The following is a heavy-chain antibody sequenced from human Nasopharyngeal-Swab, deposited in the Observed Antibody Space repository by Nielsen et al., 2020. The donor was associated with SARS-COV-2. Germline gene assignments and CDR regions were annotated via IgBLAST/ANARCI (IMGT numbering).Heavy chain of an antibody. D-gene: IGHD1-26*01. J-gene: IGHJ6*03. CDR1: GFTFNSYS. Sequence: GGSLRLSCAGSGFTFNSYSMIWVRPVPGEGLEWVSSISGCGSYVYYADSVKGRFTISKDSAKNSLYLQMNSLRAEDTAVYFCARIAGRGSIYYYYMDVWGTGTTVTVSS. CDR3: ARIAGRGSIYYYYMDV. CDR2: ISGCGSYV. V-gene: IGHV3-21*01.